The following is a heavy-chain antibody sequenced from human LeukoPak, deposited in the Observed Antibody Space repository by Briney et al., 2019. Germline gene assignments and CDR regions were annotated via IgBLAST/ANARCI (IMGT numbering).Heavy chain of an antibody. J-gene: IGHJ5*02. CDR2: IYYSGNN. CDR3: ARPYGSVSFWFDA. Sequence: SETLSLTCIVSGGSISNYYCSWVRQLQGKGLEWNGFIYYSGNNNSNSCLRGRATLSIDTSKNQFSLKLRSVTARDTPVFHVARPYGSVSFWFDAWDKGTLVTVSS. D-gene: IGHD3-10*01. CDR1: GGSISNYY. V-gene: IGHV4-59*08.